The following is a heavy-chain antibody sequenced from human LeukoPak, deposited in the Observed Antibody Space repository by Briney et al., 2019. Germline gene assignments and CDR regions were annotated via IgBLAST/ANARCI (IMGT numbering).Heavy chain of an antibody. V-gene: IGHV4-61*01. Sequence: SETLSLTCTVSGGSVSSGSYYWSWLRQPPGKGLEWIGYIYYSGSTNYNPSLKSRVTISVDTSKNQFSLKLSSVTAADTAVYYCARDRIVVVPAAMGADYYYGMDVWGQGTTVTVSS. CDR2: IYYSGST. CDR3: ARDRIVVVPAAMGADYYYGMDV. CDR1: GGSVSSGSYY. D-gene: IGHD2-2*01. J-gene: IGHJ6*02.